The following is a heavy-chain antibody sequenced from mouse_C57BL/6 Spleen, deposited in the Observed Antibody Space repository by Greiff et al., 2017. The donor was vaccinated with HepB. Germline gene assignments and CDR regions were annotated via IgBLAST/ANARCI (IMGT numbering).Heavy chain of an antibody. CDR3: AREGLGSSYWYFDV. Sequence: EVKLMESGGGLVKPGGSLKLSCAASGFTFSSYAMSWVRQTPEKRLEWVATISDGGSYTYYPDNVKGRFTISRDNAKNNLYLQMSHLKSEDTAMYYCAREGLGSSYWYFDVWGTGTTVTVSS. J-gene: IGHJ1*03. V-gene: IGHV5-4*01. D-gene: IGHD1-1*01. CDR2: ISDGGSYT. CDR1: GFTFSSYA.